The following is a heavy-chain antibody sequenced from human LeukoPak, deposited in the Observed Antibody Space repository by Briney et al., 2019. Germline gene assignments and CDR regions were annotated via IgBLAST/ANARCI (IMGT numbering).Heavy chain of an antibody. J-gene: IGHJ4*02. D-gene: IGHD5-18*01. CDR3: ARGGVAYTSGWVDFDY. CDR2: ISTSGRT. V-gene: IGHV4-4*07. Sequence: SETLSLTCTVSGASISSDHWSWIRQPAGKGLEWIGRISTSGRTNYNPSLKSRVTMSVDTSKNQFSLKLSSVTAADTAVYYCARGGVAYTSGWVDFDYWGQGTLVTVSS. CDR1: GASISSDH.